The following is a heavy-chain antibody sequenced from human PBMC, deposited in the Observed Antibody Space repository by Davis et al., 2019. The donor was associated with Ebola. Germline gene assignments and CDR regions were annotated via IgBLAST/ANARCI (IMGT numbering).Heavy chain of an antibody. J-gene: IGHJ5*02. D-gene: IGHD4-17*01. CDR2: ISAYNGNT. V-gene: IGHV1-18*01. CDR3: ARADHYGDDNWFDP. CDR1: GYTFTSYG. Sequence: ASVKVSCKASGYTFTSYGISWVRQAPGQGLEWMGWISAYNGNTNYAQKLQGRVTMTTDTSTSTAYMELRSLRSEDTAVYYCARADHYGDDNWFDPWGQGTLVTVSS.